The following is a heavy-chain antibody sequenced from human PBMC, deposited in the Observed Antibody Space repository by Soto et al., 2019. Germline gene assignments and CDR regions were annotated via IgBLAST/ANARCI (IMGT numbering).Heavy chain of an antibody. D-gene: IGHD3-22*01. CDR3: AKDHPDSSGYYPVFDY. CDR2: ISYDGSNK. Sequence: GGSLRLSCAASGFTFSSYGMHWVRQAPGKGLEWVAVISYDGSNKYYADSVKGRFTISRDNSKNTLYLQMNSLRAEDTAVYYCAKDHPDSSGYYPVFDYWGQGTLVTVSS. J-gene: IGHJ4*02. V-gene: IGHV3-30*18. CDR1: GFTFSSYG.